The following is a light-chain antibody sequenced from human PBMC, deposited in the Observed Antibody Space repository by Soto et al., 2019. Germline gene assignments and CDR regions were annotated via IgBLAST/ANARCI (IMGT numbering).Light chain of an antibody. J-gene: IGKJ1*01. CDR1: QSVSSY. Sequence: EIVLTQSPATLSLSPGERATLSCRASQSVSSYLAWYQQKPGQAPRLLIYDASTRATGIPARFSGSGSGTEFTLTISSLQSEDFAVYYCQQYNNWPPWTFGQGTKGDIK. CDR3: QQYNNWPPWT. CDR2: DAS. V-gene: IGKV3-15*01.